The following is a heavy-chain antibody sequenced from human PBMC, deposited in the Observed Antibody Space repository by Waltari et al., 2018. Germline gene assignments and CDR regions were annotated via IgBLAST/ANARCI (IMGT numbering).Heavy chain of an antibody. D-gene: IGHD6-13*01. CDR1: GLSFSNYW. J-gene: IGHJ4*02. CDR3: TRGGRDSSWYWRD. Sequence: EVQLVESGGGLVQPGGSLRLSCAASGLSFSNYWMTWVRQASGKGPEWVDNIKQDGSEKYYMDSVKGRFTSSRDNAKNSLYLQMNNLRVEDTAVYYCTRGGRDSSWYWRDWGQGTLVTVSS. CDR2: IKQDGSEK. V-gene: IGHV3-7*01.